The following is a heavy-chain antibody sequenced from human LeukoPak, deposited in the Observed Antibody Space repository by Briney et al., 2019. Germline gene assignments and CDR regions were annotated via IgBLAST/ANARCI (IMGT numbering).Heavy chain of an antibody. J-gene: IGHJ4*02. V-gene: IGHV1-2*02. Sequence: ASVKVSCKASGYTFTGYYMHWVQQAPGQGLEWMGWINPNSGGTNYAQKFQGRVTMTRDTSISTAYMELSRLRSDDTAVYYCARECREVEADLDYWGQGTLVTVSS. CDR3: ARECREVEADLDY. CDR2: INPNSGGT. D-gene: IGHD2-15*01. CDR1: GYTFTGYY.